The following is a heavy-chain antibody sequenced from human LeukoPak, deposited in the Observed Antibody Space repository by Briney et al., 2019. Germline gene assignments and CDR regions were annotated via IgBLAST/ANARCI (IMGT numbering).Heavy chain of an antibody. CDR3: ARHTHNGGYLT. CDR1: GYTFTSYY. CDR2: INPSGGST. D-gene: IGHD1-26*01. J-gene: IGHJ5*02. Sequence: ASVKVSCKASGYTFTSYYMHWVRQAPGQGLEWMGIINPSGGSTSYAQKFQGRVTMTRDTSTSTVYMELSSLRPEDTAVYYCARHTHNGGYLTWGQGTLVTVSS. V-gene: IGHV1-46*01.